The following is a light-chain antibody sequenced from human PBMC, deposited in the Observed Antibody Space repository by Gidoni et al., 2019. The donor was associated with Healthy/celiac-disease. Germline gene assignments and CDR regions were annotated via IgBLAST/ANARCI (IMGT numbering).Light chain of an antibody. CDR1: SSNIGAGYD. Sequence: PVLTQPPSVSGAPGQRGTISCTGSSSNIGAGYDVHWYQQLPGTAPKLLIYGNSNRPSGVPDRFSGSKSGTSASLAITGLQAEDEADYYCQSYDSSLSAPVFGGGTKLTVL. CDR3: QSYDSSLSAPV. CDR2: GNS. J-gene: IGLJ3*02. V-gene: IGLV1-40*01.